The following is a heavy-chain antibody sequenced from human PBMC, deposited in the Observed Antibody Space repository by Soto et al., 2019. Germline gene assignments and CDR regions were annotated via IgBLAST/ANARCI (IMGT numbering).Heavy chain of an antibody. CDR2: IYSSGST. D-gene: IGHD3-3*01. J-gene: IGHJ6*02. CDR3: ARDVLLDFWRGLYGMDV. Sequence: SETLSLTCTVSGGSISSGDYYWSWIRQPPGKVLEWIGYIYSSGSTYYNPSLKSRVTISVDTSKNQFSLKLSSVTAADTAVYYCARDVLLDFWRGLYGMDVWGQGTPGSVSS. CDR1: GGSISSGDYY. V-gene: IGHV4-30-4*01.